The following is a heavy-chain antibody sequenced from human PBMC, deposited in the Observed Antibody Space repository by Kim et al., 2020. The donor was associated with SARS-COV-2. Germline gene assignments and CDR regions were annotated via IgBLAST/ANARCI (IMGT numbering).Heavy chain of an antibody. J-gene: IGHJ4*02. CDR1: GLTVSSNH. CDR3: ARDQVGDSYSFFDY. CDR2: IFRGGST. Sequence: GGSLRLSCAASGLTVSSNHMAWIRQAPGKGLEWVAVIFRGGSTYYAASVQGRFTISRDYSKDTLSLQMNSLRAGDTAIYYCARDQVGDSYSFFDYWGEGTLVIVSS. D-gene: IGHD4-4*01. V-gene: IGHV3-66*01.